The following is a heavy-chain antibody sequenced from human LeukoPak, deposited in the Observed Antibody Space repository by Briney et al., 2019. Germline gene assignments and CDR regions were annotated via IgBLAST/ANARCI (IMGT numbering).Heavy chain of an antibody. CDR1: GYTFTGYY. CDR2: INPNSGGT. Sequence: ASVKVSCKASGYTFTGYYMHWVRQTPGQGLEWMGWINPNSGGTNYAQKFQGRVTMTRDTSISTAYMELSRLRSDDTAVYYCARIGYYGSAPDYWGQGTLVTVSS. V-gene: IGHV1-2*02. CDR3: ARIGYYGSAPDY. J-gene: IGHJ4*02. D-gene: IGHD3-10*01.